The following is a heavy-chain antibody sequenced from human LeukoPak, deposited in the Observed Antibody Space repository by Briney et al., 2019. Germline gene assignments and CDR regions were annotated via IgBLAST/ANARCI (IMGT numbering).Heavy chain of an antibody. D-gene: IGHD6-19*01. Sequence: GGSLRLSCAASGFTFNTNAMSWVRQAPGKGLEWVSAISGRTGGTYYADSVKGRFTISRDNSKSTLYLQMDSLRAEDTAVYYCARTHINGWCFDSWGQGTLVTVSS. CDR1: GFTFNTNA. CDR3: ARTHINGWCFDS. J-gene: IGHJ4*02. V-gene: IGHV3-23*01. CDR2: ISGRTGGT.